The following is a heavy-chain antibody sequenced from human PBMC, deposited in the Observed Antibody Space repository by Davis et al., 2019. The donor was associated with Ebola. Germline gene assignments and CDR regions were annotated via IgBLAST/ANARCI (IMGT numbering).Heavy chain of an antibody. V-gene: IGHV1-69*13. Sequence: SVKVSCKASGGTFSSYAISWVRQAPGQGLEWMGGIIPIFGTANYAQKFQGRVTITADESTSTAYMELSSLRSEDTAVYYCARMGPYDFWSEGEDWFDPWGQGTLVTVSS. D-gene: IGHD3-3*01. CDR1: GGTFSSYA. J-gene: IGHJ5*02. CDR3: ARMGPYDFWSEGEDWFDP. CDR2: IIPIFGTA.